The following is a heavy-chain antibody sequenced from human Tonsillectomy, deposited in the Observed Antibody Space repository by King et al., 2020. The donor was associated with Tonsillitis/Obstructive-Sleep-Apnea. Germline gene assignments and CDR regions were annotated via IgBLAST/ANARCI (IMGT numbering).Heavy chain of an antibody. Sequence: VQLVESGGGLVQPAGSLKLSCAASGFTFSSYAMSWVRQPPGKGLDWVSSISSSGGTSYYADSVKGRFTISRDNSKNTLSLQMNSLRAEDTAVYYCAKDYSTLYWGQGTLVTVSS. CDR2: ISSSGGTS. CDR1: GFTFSSYA. CDR3: AKDYSTLY. V-gene: IGHV3-23*04. D-gene: IGHD4-11*01. J-gene: IGHJ4*02.